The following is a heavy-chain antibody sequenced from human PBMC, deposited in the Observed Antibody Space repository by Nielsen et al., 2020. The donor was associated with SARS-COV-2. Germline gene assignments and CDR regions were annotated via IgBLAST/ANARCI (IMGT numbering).Heavy chain of an antibody. V-gene: IGHV4-39*01. Sequence: GSLTLSCAVSGGSNSSSSYYWGWIRQPPGKGLECIGSIYYSGSTYYNPTLKSRVTISVDTSKNQFSLKLSSVTAADTAVYYCASSYYDFWSGYSNWFDPWGQGTLVTVSS. J-gene: IGHJ5*02. D-gene: IGHD3-3*01. CDR1: GGSNSSSSYY. CDR2: IYYSGST. CDR3: ASSYYDFWSGYSNWFDP.